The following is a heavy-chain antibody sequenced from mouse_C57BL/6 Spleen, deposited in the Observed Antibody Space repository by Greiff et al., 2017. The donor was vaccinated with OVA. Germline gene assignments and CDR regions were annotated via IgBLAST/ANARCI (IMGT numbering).Heavy chain of an antibody. CDR2: IAPEDGET. CDR1: GFNIKDYY. CDR3: ARSRGDGYYNAMDY. Sequence: EVQLQQSGAELVKPGASVKLSCTASGFNIKDYYMHWVKQRTEQGLEWIGRIAPEDGETKYAPKFQGKATITADPSSNTAYLQLSSLTAEDTDVYYCARSRGDGYYNAMDYWGQGTSVTVSS. D-gene: IGHD2-3*01. J-gene: IGHJ4*01. V-gene: IGHV14-2*01.